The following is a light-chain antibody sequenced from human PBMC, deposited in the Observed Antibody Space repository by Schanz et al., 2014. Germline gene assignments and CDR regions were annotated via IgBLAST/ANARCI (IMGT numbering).Light chain of an antibody. CDR3: QHYVSSPG. J-gene: IGKJ4*02. V-gene: IGKV3-20*01. Sequence: EIVLTQSPGTLSLSPGERATISCRASQSVSSSSLAWYQQKPSQAHKLLIYDASNRATGIPDRFSGGGSGTDFTLTISRLEHDDVAAYYCQHYVSSPGFGGGTKVEIK. CDR2: DAS. CDR1: QSVSSSS.